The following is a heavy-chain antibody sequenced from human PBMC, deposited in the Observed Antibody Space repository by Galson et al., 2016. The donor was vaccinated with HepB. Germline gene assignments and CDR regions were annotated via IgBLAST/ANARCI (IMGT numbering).Heavy chain of an antibody. J-gene: IGHJ4*02. V-gene: IGHV3-23*01. CDR2: ISDSDPST. CDR3: GKHGGFDY. Sequence: SLRLSCAASGFTFTNYAMSWVRQAPGKGLEWVSGISDSDPSTYYADSVKGRFTISRDNSKNTLYLSMNNLTAGDTAIYYCGKHGGFDYWGQVALVTVSS. CDR1: GFTFTNYA. D-gene: IGHD3-16*01.